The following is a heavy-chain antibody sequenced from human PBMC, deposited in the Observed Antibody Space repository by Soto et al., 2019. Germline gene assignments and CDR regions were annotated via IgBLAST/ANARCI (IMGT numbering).Heavy chain of an antibody. V-gene: IGHV3-48*03. Sequence: EVQLVESGGGLVQPGGSLRLSCAASGFTFSSYEMNWVRQAPGKGLEWVSYISSSGSTIYYADSVKGRFTISRDNAKNSLYLQMNSLRAEDTAVYYCARDSPLNVRWGFDYWGQGTLVTVSS. J-gene: IGHJ4*02. D-gene: IGHD4-17*01. CDR1: GFTFSSYE. CDR3: ARDSPLNVRWGFDY. CDR2: ISSSGSTI.